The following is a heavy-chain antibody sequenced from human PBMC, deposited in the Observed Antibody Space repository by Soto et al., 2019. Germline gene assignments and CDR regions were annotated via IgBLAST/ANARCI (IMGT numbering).Heavy chain of an antibody. CDR3: ARSVGGYDSSDDWFDP. CDR1: GYTFTGYY. D-gene: IGHD3-22*01. CDR2: INPNSGGT. J-gene: IGHJ5*02. Sequence: SVKVSCKASGYTFTGYYMHWVRQAPGQGLEWMGWINPNSGGTNYAQKFQGWVTMTRDTSISTAYMELSRLRSDDTAVYYCARSVGGYDSSDDWFDPWGQGTLVTVSS. V-gene: IGHV1-2*04.